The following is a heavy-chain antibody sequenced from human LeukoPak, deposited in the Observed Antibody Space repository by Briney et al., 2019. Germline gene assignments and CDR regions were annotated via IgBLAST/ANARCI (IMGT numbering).Heavy chain of an antibody. CDR2: INPNSGGT. J-gene: IGHJ4*02. CDR3: ARVMITFGGVIGPFDY. Sequence: GASVKVSCKASGYTFTGYYMHWERQAPGQGLEWMGWINPNSGGTNYAQKFQGRVTMTRDTSISTAYMELSRLRSDDTAVYYCARVMITFGGVIGPFDYWGQGTLVTVSS. CDR1: GYTFTGYY. D-gene: IGHD3-16*02. V-gene: IGHV1-2*02.